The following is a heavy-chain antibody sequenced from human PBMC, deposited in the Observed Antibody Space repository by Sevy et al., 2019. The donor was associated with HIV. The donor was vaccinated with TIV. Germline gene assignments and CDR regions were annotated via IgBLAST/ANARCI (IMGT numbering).Heavy chain of an antibody. J-gene: IGHJ6*02. D-gene: IGHD1-7*01. CDR3: VKGKGITGTTYDYYYGMDV. V-gene: IGHV3-64D*06. CDR2: ISSNGGST. Sequence: GSLRLSCSASGFTFSSYAMHWVRQAPGKGLEYVSAISSNGGSTYYADSVKGRFTISRANSKNTLYLQMGSLRVEDTAVYYCVKGKGITGTTYDYYYGMDVWGQGTTVTVSS. CDR1: GFTFSSYA.